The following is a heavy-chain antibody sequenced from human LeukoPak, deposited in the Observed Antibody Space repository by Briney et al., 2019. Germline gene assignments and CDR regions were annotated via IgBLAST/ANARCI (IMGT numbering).Heavy chain of an antibody. D-gene: IGHD3-10*01. CDR1: GFTFSSYE. Sequence: PGGSVRLSCAASGFTFSSYEMNWVRQAPGKGLEWVSYISSSGSTIYYADSVKGRFTISRDNAKNSLYLQMNSLRAEDTAVYYCARGGSYGSGSYEAFDIWGQGTMVTVPS. V-gene: IGHV3-48*03. CDR2: ISSSGSTI. CDR3: ARGGSYGSGSYEAFDI. J-gene: IGHJ3*02.